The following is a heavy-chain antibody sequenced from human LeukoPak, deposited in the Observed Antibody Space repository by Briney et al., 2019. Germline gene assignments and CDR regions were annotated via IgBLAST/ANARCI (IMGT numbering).Heavy chain of an antibody. CDR2: MSAYSGKT. V-gene: IGHV1-18*01. Sequence: ASVKVSCKASGYTFSTYGVSWVRQAPGQGLEWMAWMSAYSGKTEYSNKLQGRVTMTEDTSTDTAYMEPSSLRSEDTAVYYCATLYRAALQHWGQGTLVTVSS. J-gene: IGHJ1*01. D-gene: IGHD2-8*01. CDR3: ATLYRAALQH. CDR1: GYTFSTYG.